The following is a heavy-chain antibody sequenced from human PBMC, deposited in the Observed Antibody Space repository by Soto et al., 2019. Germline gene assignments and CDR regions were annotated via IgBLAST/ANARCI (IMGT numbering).Heavy chain of an antibody. J-gene: IGHJ3*02. V-gene: IGHV4-59*01. Sequence: GPGPILASETLSLTCTVSGGSISSYYWSWIRQPPGKGLEWIGYIYYSGSTNYNPALRSRVTISVDTSKNQFSLKLSSVTAADTAVYYCARDCYYDSTGQGCAFDIWGKGTMVTVPS. CDR3: ARDCYYDSTGQGCAFDI. CDR2: IYYSGST. D-gene: IGHD3-22*01. CDR1: GGSISSYY.